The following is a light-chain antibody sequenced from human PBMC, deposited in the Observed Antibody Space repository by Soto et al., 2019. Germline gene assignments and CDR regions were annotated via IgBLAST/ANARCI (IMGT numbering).Light chain of an antibody. V-gene: IGKV3-20*01. Sequence: EIVLTQSPGARSLSRLGVATGAFMASQSVNSNYLAWYQQKPGQAPRLLIYGASSRATGIPDRLSGSGSGTDFTLTISRLEPEDFAVFYCQQYAVSPITFGQGTRLEIK. CDR1: QSVNSNY. CDR3: QQYAVSPIT. J-gene: IGKJ5*01. CDR2: GAS.